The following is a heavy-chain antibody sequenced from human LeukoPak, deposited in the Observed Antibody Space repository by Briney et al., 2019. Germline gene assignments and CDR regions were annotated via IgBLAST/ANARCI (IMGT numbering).Heavy chain of an antibody. Sequence: GGSLRLSCAASGFTFSSYEMKWVRQAPGKGLEWVSYISSSGSTIYYADSVKGRFTISRDNAKNSLYLQMNSLRAEDTAVYYCASWDIVGATNRDYWGQGTLVTVSS. CDR3: ASWDIVGATNRDY. CDR2: ISSSGSTI. D-gene: IGHD1-26*01. CDR1: GFTFSSYE. V-gene: IGHV3-48*03. J-gene: IGHJ4*02.